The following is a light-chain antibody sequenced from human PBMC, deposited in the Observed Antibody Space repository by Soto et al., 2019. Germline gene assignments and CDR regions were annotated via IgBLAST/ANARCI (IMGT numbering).Light chain of an antibody. CDR1: QTISSW. CDR2: KAS. CDR3: QQYNSYSPLT. V-gene: IGKV1-5*03. J-gene: IGKJ4*01. Sequence: DIQMTQSPSTLSGSVGDRVTITCRASQTISSWLAWYQQKPGKAPKLLIYKASTLKSGVPSRFSGSGSGTEFTLTISSLQPDDFATYYCQQYNSYSPLTFGGGTRWIS.